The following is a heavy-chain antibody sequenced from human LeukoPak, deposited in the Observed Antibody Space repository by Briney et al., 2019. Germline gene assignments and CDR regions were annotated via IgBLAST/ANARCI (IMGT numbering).Heavy chain of an antibody. J-gene: IGHJ4*02. CDR2: IYYSGST. D-gene: IGHD6-19*01. V-gene: IGHV4-59*01. Sequence: SETLSLTCTVSGGSIRDYYWSWIRQPPGKGLEWIGYIYYSGSTNYNPSLKSRVTISVDTSKNQFSLKLSSVTAADTAVYYCARQEGLYSSGWYGELDYWGQGTLVTVSS. CDR1: GGSIRDYY. CDR3: ARQEGLYSSGWYGELDY.